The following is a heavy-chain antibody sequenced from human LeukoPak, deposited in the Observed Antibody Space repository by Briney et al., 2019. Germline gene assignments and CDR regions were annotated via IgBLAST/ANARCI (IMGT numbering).Heavy chain of an antibody. CDR2: IYPGDSDT. D-gene: IGHD3-22*01. J-gene: IGHJ5*02. CDR3: ARQLQLTYYYDSSGPNWFDP. V-gene: IGHV5-51*01. CDR1: GYSFTSYW. Sequence: GESLKISCKGSGYSFTSYWIGWVRPMPGKGLEWMGIIYPGDSDTRYSPSFQGQVTISADKSISTAYLQWSSLKASDTAMYYCARQLQLTYYYDSSGPNWFDPWGQGTLVTVSS.